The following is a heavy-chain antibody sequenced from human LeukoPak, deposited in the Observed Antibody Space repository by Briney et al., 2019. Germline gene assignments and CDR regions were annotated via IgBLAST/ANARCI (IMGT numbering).Heavy chain of an antibody. CDR1: GGSISSGSYY. Sequence: SETLSLTCSVSGGSISSGSYYWSWIRQPAGNRLEWIGRIYTSGSTSYNPSLKSRVTMSVDTSKNQFSLRLNSVSAADTAVYFCARIDIAVVPSSTFDYWGQGTLVTVSS. CDR2: IYTSGST. D-gene: IGHD2-2*01. J-gene: IGHJ4*02. CDR3: ARIDIAVVPSSTFDY. V-gene: IGHV4-61*02.